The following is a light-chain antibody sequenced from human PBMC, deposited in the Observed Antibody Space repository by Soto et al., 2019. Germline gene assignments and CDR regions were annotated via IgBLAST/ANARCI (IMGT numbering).Light chain of an antibody. Sequence: QSALTQPPSASGYPGQSVTISCTGTSSDVGGYNYVSWYQQHPGKAPKLMIYEVTQRPSGVPDRFSGSKSGNTASLTVSGLRAEDEADYYCSSYAGSNYVVFGGGTKLTVL. CDR1: SSDVGGYNY. J-gene: IGLJ3*02. V-gene: IGLV2-8*01. CDR3: SSYAGSNYVV. CDR2: EVT.